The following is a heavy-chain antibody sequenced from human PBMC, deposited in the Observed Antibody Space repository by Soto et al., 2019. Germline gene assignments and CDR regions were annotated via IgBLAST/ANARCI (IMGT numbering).Heavy chain of an antibody. V-gene: IGHV1-24*01. CDR2: FDPEDGET. J-gene: IGHJ5*02. CDR3: ATVVYCSGGSCYGSWFDP. D-gene: IGHD2-15*01. CDR1: GYTLTELS. Sequence: ASVKVSCKVSGYTLTELSMHWVRQAPGKGLEWMGGFDPEDGETIYAQKFQGRVTMTEDTSTDTAYMELSSLRSEDTAVYYCATVVYCSGGSCYGSWFDPWGQGTLVTVSA.